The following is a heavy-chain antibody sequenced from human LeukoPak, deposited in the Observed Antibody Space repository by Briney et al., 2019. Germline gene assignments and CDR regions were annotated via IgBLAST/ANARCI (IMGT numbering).Heavy chain of an antibody. CDR3: AREGGWATTANDY. D-gene: IGHD1-1*01. J-gene: IGHJ4*02. CDR2: ISGSGSTI. Sequence: GGSLRLSCTASGFTFSIYEMNWVRQAPGKGLEWVSYISGSGSTIYYADSVKGRFTISRDNAKNSLYLQMSSLRAEDTALYYCAREGGWATTANDYWGQGTLVTVSS. V-gene: IGHV3-48*03. CDR1: GFTFSIYE.